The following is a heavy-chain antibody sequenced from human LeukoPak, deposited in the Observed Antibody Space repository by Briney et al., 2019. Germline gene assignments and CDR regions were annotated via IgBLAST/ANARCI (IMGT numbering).Heavy chain of an antibody. CDR1: GFTFSDYY. CDR2: ISSSGSTI. J-gene: IGHJ4*02. V-gene: IGHV3-11*01. D-gene: IGHD2-8*01. CDR3: ASYNGHKVDFDY. Sequence: GGSLRLSCAASGFTFSDYYMSWIRQAPGKGLEWVSYISSSGSTIYYADSVKGRFTISRDNAKNSLYLQMNSVRAEDTAVYYCASYNGHKVDFDYWGQGTLVTVSS.